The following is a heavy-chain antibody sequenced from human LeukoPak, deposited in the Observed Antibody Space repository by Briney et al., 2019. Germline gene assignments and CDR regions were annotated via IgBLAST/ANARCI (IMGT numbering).Heavy chain of an antibody. CDR2: IRYDGSNK. V-gene: IGHV3-30*02. CDR1: GFTLSSYG. CDR3: VRGKVVVAATRAFDY. J-gene: IGHJ4*02. D-gene: IGHD2-15*01. Sequence: GGSLRLSCAASGFTLSSYGMHWVRQAPGKGLEWVAFIRYDGSNKYYADSVKGRFTISRDNSKNTLYLQMNSRRAEDTAVYYCVRGKVVVAATRAFDYWGQGTLVTVSS.